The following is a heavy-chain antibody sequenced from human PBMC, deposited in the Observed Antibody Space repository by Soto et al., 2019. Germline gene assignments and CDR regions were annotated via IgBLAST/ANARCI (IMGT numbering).Heavy chain of an antibody. V-gene: IGHV3-30*03. CDR2: ISYDGSNK. Sequence: GGSLRLSCAASGFTFSSYGMHWVRQAPGKGLEWVAVISYDGSNKYYADSVKGRFTISRDNSKNTLYLQLKSMRAEDTAVYYWARVRGATDAFESWGQGTMVTVS. CDR1: GFTFSSYG. J-gene: IGHJ3*02. D-gene: IGHD1-26*01. CDR3: ARVRGATDAFES.